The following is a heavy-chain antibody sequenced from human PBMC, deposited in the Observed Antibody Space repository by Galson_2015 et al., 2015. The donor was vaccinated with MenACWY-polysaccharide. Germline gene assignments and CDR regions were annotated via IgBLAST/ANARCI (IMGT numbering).Heavy chain of an antibody. CDR2: ISWNSDII. V-gene: IGHV3-9*01. J-gene: IGHJ4*02. CDR1: GFTFDDYA. D-gene: IGHD2-15*01. CDR3: AKGYSYSKSPVDH. Sequence: SLRLSCAASGFTFDDYAMHWVRQAPGKGLEWVSGISWNSDIIGYADSVKGRFTISRDSAKNSLYLQVNSLRPEDTALYYCAKGYSYSKSPVDHWGQGTLVTVS.